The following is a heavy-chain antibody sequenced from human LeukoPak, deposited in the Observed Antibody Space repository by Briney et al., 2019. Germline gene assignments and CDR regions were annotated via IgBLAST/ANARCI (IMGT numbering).Heavy chain of an antibody. J-gene: IGHJ4*02. CDR2: ISSSSSFI. D-gene: IGHD6-13*01. CDR3: ARGYSSSWYLD. CDR1: VFNFSSYS. Sequence: PGGSLRLSCAGSVFNFSSYSMSWVRQAPWKGLEFVSSISSSSSFIYYADSVKGRFTISRDNAKKSLSLQMNSLRADDTAVYYCARGYSSSWYLDWGQGTLVTVSS. V-gene: IGHV3-21*01.